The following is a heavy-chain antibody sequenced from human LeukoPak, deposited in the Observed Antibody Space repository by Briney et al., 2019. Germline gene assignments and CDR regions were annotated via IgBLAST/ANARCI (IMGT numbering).Heavy chain of an antibody. V-gene: IGHV3-21*01. D-gene: IGHD6-13*01. J-gene: IGHJ4*02. Sequence: PGGSLRLSCAASGFTFSSYSMNWVRQAPGKGLEWVSSISSSSYIYYADSVKGRFTISRDNAKNSLYLQMNSLRAEDTAVYYCARDSYSSSWYLLNYWGQGTLVTVSS. CDR2: ISSSSYI. CDR1: GFTFSSYS. CDR3: ARDSYSSSWYLLNY.